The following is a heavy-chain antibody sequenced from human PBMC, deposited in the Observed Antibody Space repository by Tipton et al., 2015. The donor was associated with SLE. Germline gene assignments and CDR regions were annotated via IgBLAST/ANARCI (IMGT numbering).Heavy chain of an antibody. D-gene: IGHD5-12*01. J-gene: IGHJ6*02. CDR3: ATLHSGYDYYYYGMDV. V-gene: IGHV4-61*02. CDR1: GDSISSSSYY. CDR2: IYSSGRT. Sequence: TLSLTCSVSGDSISSSSYYWGWVRQTPGKGLEWIGRIYSSGRTNYNPSLKSRVTISVDTSKNQFSLKLSSVTAADTAVYYCATLHSGYDYYYYGMDVWGQGTTVTVSS.